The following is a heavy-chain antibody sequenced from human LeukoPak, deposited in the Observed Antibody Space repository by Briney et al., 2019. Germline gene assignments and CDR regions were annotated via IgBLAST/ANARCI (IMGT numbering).Heavy chain of an antibody. CDR3: ARLQQHAFRPADR. Sequence: GGFLGLSCAASGFTFDDYVMSWVRQAPGKGLEWVSGINWSGGSLGYADSVKGRFTISRDNAKNSLFLQMNSLRVEDTALYYCARLQQHAFRPADRWGQGTLVTVSS. CDR1: GFTFDDYV. J-gene: IGHJ4*02. CDR2: INWSGGSL. D-gene: IGHD6-13*01. V-gene: IGHV3-20*04.